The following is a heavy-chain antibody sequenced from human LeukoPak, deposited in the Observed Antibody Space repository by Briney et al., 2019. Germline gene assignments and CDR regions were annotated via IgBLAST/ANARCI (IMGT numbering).Heavy chain of an antibody. D-gene: IGHD2-21*02. CDR3: AKDYCGGDCYSGWYFDL. Sequence: QPGGSLRLSCAASGFTFSNYAMSWVRQAPGKGLEWVSAISGSGASTYHADSVKGRFTISRDNSKNSLYLQMNSLRAEDTALYYCAKDYCGGDCYSGWYFDLWGRGTLVTVSS. CDR2: ISGSGAST. V-gene: IGHV3-23*01. CDR1: GFTFSNYA. J-gene: IGHJ2*01.